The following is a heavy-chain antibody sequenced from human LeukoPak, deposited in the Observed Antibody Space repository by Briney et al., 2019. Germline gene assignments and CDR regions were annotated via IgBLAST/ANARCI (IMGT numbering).Heavy chain of an antibody. CDR1: GFTFSSYA. D-gene: IGHD3-10*01. V-gene: IGHV3-23*01. CDR3: GASFGEFSAYFDY. CDR2: ISGSGGST. Sequence: HTGGSLRLSCAASGFTFSSYAMSWVRQAPGKGLEWVSAISGSGGSTYYADSEKGRFTISRDNSKNTLYLQMNSLRAEDTAVYYCGASFGEFSAYFDYWGQGTLVTVSS. J-gene: IGHJ4*02.